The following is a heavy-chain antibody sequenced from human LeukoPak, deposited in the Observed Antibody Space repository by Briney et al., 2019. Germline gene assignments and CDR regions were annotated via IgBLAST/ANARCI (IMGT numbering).Heavy chain of an antibody. V-gene: IGHV4-34*01. CDR3: ARDPKWAFGGVVGGVSDF. CDR2: INHRGRT. D-gene: IGHD3-16*02. CDR1: GGSFSGHY. Sequence: SETLSLTCAVYGGSFSGHYWSWIRQPPGKGLEWIGEINHRGRTNYNPSLKSRVTISVDTSKNQFSLNLSSVTAADTAVYYCARDPKWAFGGVVGGVSDFWGQGILVTVSS. J-gene: IGHJ4*02.